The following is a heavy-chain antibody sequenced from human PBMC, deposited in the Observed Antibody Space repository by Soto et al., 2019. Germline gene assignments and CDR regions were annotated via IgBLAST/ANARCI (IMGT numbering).Heavy chain of an antibody. CDR2: ISGSGGST. D-gene: IGHD2-15*01. CDR3: AKWGGVDYYYYYGMDV. CDR1: GFTFSSYA. V-gene: IGHV3-23*01. J-gene: IGHJ6*02. Sequence: GESLKISCAASGFTFSSYAMSWVRQAPGKGLEWVSAISGSGGSTYYADSVKGRFTISRDNSKNTLYLQMNSLRAEDTAVYYCAKWGGVDYYYYYGMDVWGQGTTVTVSS.